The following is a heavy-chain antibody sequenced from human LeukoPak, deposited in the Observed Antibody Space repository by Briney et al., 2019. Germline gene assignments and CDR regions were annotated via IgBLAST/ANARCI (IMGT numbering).Heavy chain of an antibody. CDR1: GFTFSSYA. CDR3: ARVGKSDRHY. V-gene: IGHV3-30-3*01. CDR2: ISYDGSNK. Sequence: PGRSLRLSCAASGFTFSSYAMHWVRQAPGKGLEWVAVISYDGSNKYYADSVKGRFTISRDNAKNSLYLQMNSLRAEDSAVYYCARVGKSDRHYWGQGTLVTVSS. J-gene: IGHJ4*02. D-gene: IGHD1-26*01.